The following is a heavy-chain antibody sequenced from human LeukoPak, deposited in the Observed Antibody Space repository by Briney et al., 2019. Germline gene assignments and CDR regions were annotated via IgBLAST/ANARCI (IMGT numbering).Heavy chain of an antibody. CDR1: GGTFSSYT. Sequence: SVKVSCKASGGTFSSYTISWVRQAPGQGLEWMGRIIPILGIANYAQKFQGRVTITADESTSTAYMELSSLRSEDTAVYYCASRFGGDSSDYWGQGTLVTVSS. CDR2: IIPILGIA. CDR3: ASRFGGDSSDY. D-gene: IGHD2-21*01. V-gene: IGHV1-69*02. J-gene: IGHJ4*02.